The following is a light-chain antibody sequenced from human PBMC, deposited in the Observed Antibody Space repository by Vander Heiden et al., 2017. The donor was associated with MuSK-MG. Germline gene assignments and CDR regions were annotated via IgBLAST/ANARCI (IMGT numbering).Light chain of an antibody. J-gene: IGLJ1*01. Sequence: SSELTQDPAVSVALGQTVTITCQGDSLRHYFASWFQQKAGQAPVLGSYANSNRPSGIPDRFSGSSSGNTASLTITGTQAEDEADYDGNSRDSRGAQLGFGTGTKV. CDR3: NSRDSRGAQLG. CDR2: ANS. CDR1: SLRHYF. V-gene: IGLV3-19*01.